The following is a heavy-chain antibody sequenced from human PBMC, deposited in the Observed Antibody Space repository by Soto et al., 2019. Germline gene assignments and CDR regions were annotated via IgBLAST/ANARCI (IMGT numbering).Heavy chain of an antibody. Sequence: ASVKVSCKASGGTFSSYAISWVRQAPGQGLEWTGGIIPIFGTANYAQKFQGRVTITADESTSTAYMELSSLRSEDTAVYYCGRVREYSYGPDIYYYYYGMDVWGQGTTVTVSS. V-gene: IGHV1-69*13. CDR3: GRVREYSYGPDIYYYYYGMDV. CDR2: IIPIFGTA. J-gene: IGHJ6*02. CDR1: GGTFSSYA. D-gene: IGHD5-18*01.